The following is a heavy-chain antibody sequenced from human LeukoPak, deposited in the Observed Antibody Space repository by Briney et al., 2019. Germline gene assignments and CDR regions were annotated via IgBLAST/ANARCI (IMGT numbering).Heavy chain of an antibody. CDR3: AREDCSGTSCSEYV. Sequence: SETLSLTCTVSGDSISSYYWSRIRQSPGKGLEWIGYIYYSGSTNYNPSLKSRVTISVDTSKNQFSLKLSSVTAADTAVYYCAREDCSGTSCSEYVWGQGTTVTVSS. V-gene: IGHV4-59*01. J-gene: IGHJ6*02. D-gene: IGHD2-2*01. CDR2: IYYSGST. CDR1: GDSISSYY.